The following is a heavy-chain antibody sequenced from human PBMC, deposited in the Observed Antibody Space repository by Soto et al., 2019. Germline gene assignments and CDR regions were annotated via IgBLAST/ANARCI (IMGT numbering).Heavy chain of an antibody. CDR2: VNPSGGST. Sequence: ASVKVSCKASGYIFTAYSMHWVRQAPGQGLEWMGVVNPSGGSTNYAQKFQGRITMTRDTSTNTIYMDLSSLTSEDTAVYYCAREENCSDGICYSEYFQRWGQGTLVAVSS. D-gene: IGHD2-15*01. J-gene: IGHJ1*01. CDR3: AREENCSDGICYSEYFQR. CDR1: GYIFTAYS. V-gene: IGHV1-46*01.